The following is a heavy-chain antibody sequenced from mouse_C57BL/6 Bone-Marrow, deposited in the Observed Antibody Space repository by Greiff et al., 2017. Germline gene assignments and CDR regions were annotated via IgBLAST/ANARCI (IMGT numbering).Heavy chain of an antibody. CDR1: GYTFTDYE. CDR3: TRWDYGSSPYYFDY. J-gene: IGHJ2*01. V-gene: IGHV1-15*01. D-gene: IGHD1-1*01. Sequence: QVQLQQSGAELVRPGASVTLSCKASGYTFTDYEMHWVKQTPVHGLEWIGAIDPETGGTAYNQKFKGKAILTADKSSSPAYMELRSLTSEDSAVYYCTRWDYGSSPYYFDYWGQGTTLTVSS. CDR2: IDPETGGT.